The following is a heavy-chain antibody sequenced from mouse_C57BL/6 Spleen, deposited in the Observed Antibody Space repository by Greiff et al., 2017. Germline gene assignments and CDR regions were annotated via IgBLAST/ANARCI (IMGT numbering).Heavy chain of an antibody. J-gene: IGHJ3*01. CDR2: IDHSDSNT. D-gene: IGHD2-1*01. V-gene: IGHV1-69*01. CDR3: ARSGYGNYEAY. Sequence: QVQLQQPGAELVMPGASVKLSCKASGYTFTSYWMHWVKQRPGQGLEWIGEIDHSDSNTNYTQKFKGKSTLTVDKSSSTAYMQLSSLTSKDSAVYYCARSGYGNYEAYWGQGTPVTVSA. CDR1: GYTFTSYW.